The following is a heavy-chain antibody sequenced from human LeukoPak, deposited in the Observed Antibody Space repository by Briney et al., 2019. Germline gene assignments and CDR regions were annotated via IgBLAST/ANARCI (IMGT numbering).Heavy chain of an antibody. J-gene: IGHJ3*02. Sequence: PSETLSLTCTVSGGSISSSSYYWSWIRQPPGKGLEWIGYIYYSGSTYYNPSLKSRVTISVDTSKNQFSLKLSSVTAADTAVYYCARDRRMVTAYGAFDIWGQGTMVTVSS. CDR3: ARDRRMVTAYGAFDI. CDR1: GGSISSSSYY. CDR2: IYYSGST. V-gene: IGHV4-30-4*08. D-gene: IGHD2-21*01.